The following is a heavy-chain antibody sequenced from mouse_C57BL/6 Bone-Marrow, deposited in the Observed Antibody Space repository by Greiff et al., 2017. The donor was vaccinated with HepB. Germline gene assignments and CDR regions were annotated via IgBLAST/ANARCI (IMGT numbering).Heavy chain of an antibody. Sequence: QVHVKQPGAELVKPGASVKLSCKASGYTFTSYWMHWVKQRPGQGLEWIGMIHPNSGSTNYNEKFKSKATLTVDKSSSTAYMQLSSLTSEDSAVYYCATPLSFDYWGQGTTLTVSS. CDR1: GYTFTSYW. CDR2: IHPNSGST. J-gene: IGHJ2*01. CDR3: ATPLSFDY. V-gene: IGHV1-64*01.